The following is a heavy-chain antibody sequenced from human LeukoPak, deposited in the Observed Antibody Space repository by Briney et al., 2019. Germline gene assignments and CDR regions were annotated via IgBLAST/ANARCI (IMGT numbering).Heavy chain of an antibody. Sequence: GASVKVSCKASGYTFTGYYMHWVRQAPGQGLEWMGWINPNSGGTNYAQKFQGRVTMTRDTSISTAYMELSRLRSDDTAVYYCARDGYCSSTSCYGYYYYYMDVWGKGTTVTVSS. V-gene: IGHV1-2*02. J-gene: IGHJ6*03. D-gene: IGHD2-2*03. CDR1: GYTFTGYY. CDR3: ARDGYCSSTSCYGYYYYYMDV. CDR2: INPNSGGT.